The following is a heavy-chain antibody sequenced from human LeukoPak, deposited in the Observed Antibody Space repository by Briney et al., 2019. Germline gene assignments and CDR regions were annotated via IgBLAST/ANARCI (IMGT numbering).Heavy chain of an antibody. D-gene: IGHD6-13*01. V-gene: IGHV3-13*01. CDR3: AREISGAAGGHYYYGVDV. CDR2: IGGGGDT. J-gene: IGHJ6*02. Sequence: GSLRLSCAASGFTFSNYDFHWVRQVTGKGLEWVSAIGGGGDTYYSASVEGRFTISRENGKNSLFLQMNSLRDGDTAVYYCAREISGAAGGHYYYGVDVWGQGTTVTVSS. CDR1: GFTFSNYD.